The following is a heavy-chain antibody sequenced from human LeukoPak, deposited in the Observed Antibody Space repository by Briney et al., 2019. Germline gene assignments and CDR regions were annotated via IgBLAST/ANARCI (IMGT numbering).Heavy chain of an antibody. CDR1: GGTFSSYA. CDR2: ITPIFGTA. CDR3: AADPSYDFWSGVKLDY. D-gene: IGHD3-3*01. V-gene: IGHV1-69*13. J-gene: IGHJ4*02. Sequence: GASVQVSCKASGGTFSSYAISWVRQAPGQGLEWMGGITPIFGTANYAQKFQGRVTITADESTSTAYMELSSLRSEDTAVYYCAADPSYDFWSGVKLDYWGQGTLVTVSS.